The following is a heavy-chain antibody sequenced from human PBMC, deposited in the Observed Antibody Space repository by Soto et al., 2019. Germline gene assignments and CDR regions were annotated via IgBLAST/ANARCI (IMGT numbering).Heavy chain of an antibody. CDR1: GGSISSDNYF. CDR2: IDYIGSD. D-gene: IGHD2-15*01. CDR3: AREGKSSAASYAFDI. Sequence: SETLSLTCTVSGGSISSDNYFWSWIRQHPGKGLEWIGYIDYIGSDYYNPSLKSRVTTSVDTSKNQFSLRLSSVTVADTATYNCAREGKSSAASYAFDIWGQGTVVTVSS. V-gene: IGHV4-31*03. J-gene: IGHJ3*02.